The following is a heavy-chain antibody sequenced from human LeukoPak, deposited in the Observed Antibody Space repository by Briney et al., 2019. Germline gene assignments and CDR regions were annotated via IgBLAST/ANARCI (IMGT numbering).Heavy chain of an antibody. CDR3: AKWIVVVPAAIPNDAFDI. Sequence: PGGSLRLSCAASGFTFSSYAMSWVCQAPGKGLEWVSAISGSGGSTYYADSVKGRFTISRDNSKNTLYLQMNSLRAEDTAVYYCAKWIVVVPAAIPNDAFDIWGQGTMVTVSS. D-gene: IGHD2-2*02. CDR1: GFTFSSYA. J-gene: IGHJ3*02. V-gene: IGHV3-23*01. CDR2: ISGSGGST.